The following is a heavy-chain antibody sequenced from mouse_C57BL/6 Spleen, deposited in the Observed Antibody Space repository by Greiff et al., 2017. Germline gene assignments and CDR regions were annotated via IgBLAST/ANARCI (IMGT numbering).Heavy chain of an antibody. D-gene: IGHD4-1*01. CDR1: GYTFTSYW. Sequence: VQLKQPGAELVKPGASVKLSCKASGYTFTSYWMHWVKQRPGQGLEWIGMIHPNSGSTNYNEKFKSKATLTVDKSSSTAYMQLSSLTSEDSAVYYCARGGLTGTGFAYWGQGTLVTVSA. V-gene: IGHV1-64*01. CDR3: ARGGLTGTGFAY. CDR2: IHPNSGST. J-gene: IGHJ3*01.